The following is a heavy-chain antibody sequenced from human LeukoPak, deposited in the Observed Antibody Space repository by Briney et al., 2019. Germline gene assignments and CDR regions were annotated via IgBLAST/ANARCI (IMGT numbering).Heavy chain of an antibody. V-gene: IGHV1-69*01. CDR3: ARDYDSSGSLDY. CDR2: IIPIFGTA. J-gene: IGHJ4*02. CDR1: GGTFSSYA. Sequence: SVKVSCKASGGTFSSYAISWVRQAPGQGLEWMGGIIPIFGTANYAQKFQGRVTITADESTSTAYMELSSLRSEDTAVYYCARDYDSSGSLDYWGQGTLVTVSS. D-gene: IGHD3-22*01.